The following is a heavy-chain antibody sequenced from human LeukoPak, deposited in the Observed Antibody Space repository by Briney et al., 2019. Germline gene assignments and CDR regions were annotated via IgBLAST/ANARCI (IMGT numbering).Heavy chain of an antibody. Sequence: SVKVSCKASGFTFTSSAVQWVRQARGQRLEWIGWIVVGRGNTNYAQKFQERVTITTDMSTSTAYMELSSLRSEDTAVYYWAASPYGYGDYVLGYWGQGTLVTVSS. CDR1: GFTFTSSA. CDR3: AASPYGYGDYVLGY. D-gene: IGHD4-17*01. CDR2: IVVGRGNT. J-gene: IGHJ4*02. V-gene: IGHV1-58*01.